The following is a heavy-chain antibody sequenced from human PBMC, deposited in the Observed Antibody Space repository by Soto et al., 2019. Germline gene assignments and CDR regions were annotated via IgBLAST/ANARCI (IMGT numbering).Heavy chain of an antibody. CDR3: ARDLDYGSWGNSVWFDP. V-gene: IGHV3-21*01. Sequence: PGGSLRLSCAASGFTFSSYSMNWVRQAPGKGLEWVSSISSSSSYIYYADSVKGRFTISRDNAKNSLYLQMNSLRAEDTAVYYCARDLDYGSWGNSVWFDPWGQGTLVTVSS. CDR1: GFTFSSYS. CDR2: ISSSSSYI. J-gene: IGHJ5*02. D-gene: IGHD3-16*01.